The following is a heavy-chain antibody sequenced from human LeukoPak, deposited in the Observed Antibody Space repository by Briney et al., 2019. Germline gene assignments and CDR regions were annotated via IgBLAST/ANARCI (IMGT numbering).Heavy chain of an antibody. Sequence: GGSLRLSCAASGFTFSSYAMHRVRQAPGKGLEWVAVISYDGSNKYYADSVKGRFTISRDNSKNTLYLQMNSLRAEDTAVYYCARDRHDYSNYYYYYGMDVWGQGTTVTVSS. J-gene: IGHJ6*02. D-gene: IGHD4-11*01. CDR3: ARDRHDYSNYYYYYGMDV. CDR1: GFTFSSYA. V-gene: IGHV3-30*04. CDR2: ISYDGSNK.